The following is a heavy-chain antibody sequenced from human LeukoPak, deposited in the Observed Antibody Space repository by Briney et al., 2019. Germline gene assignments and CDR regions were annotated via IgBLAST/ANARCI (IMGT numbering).Heavy chain of an antibody. J-gene: IGHJ5*02. CDR2: ISTSAGST. Sequence: ASVPESRKVSGYTFANYYIHWMRQAPGQGLEWVGFISTSAGSTTYAQKFQGGVTLTRDTSTNTVYMELSRLRSDNTAVYYCASYALPQGSGSYYGELSPANWFDPWGEEPGVRVSS. V-gene: IGHV1-46*01. CDR1: GYTFANYY. D-gene: IGHD3-10*01. CDR3: ASYALPQGSGSYYGELSPANWFDP.